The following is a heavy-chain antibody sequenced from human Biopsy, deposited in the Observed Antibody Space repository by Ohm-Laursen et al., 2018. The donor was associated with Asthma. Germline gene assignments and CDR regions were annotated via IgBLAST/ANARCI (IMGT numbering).Heavy chain of an antibody. J-gene: IGHJ5*02. CDR1: AYTFIGYH. V-gene: IGHV1-2*06. CDR2: INPNGGAT. D-gene: IGHD7-27*01. CDR3: ARVQKSPGDRWFDP. Sequence: GASVKVSCKTSAYTFIGYHLHWVRQAPGEGLEWMGRINPNGGATIYAQKFRGRVTMTRDTSISTAYMELSRLTSDDTAVYYCARVQKSPGDRWFDPWGQGTLVTVSS.